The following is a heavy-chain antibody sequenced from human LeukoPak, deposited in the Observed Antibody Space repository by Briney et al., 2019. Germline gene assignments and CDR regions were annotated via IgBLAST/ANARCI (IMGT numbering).Heavy chain of an antibody. Sequence: GGSLRAPCAASGFTFSSYWMSWVRQAPGKGLEWVANIKQDGSEKYYVDSVMGRFTISRDNAKNSLYLQMNSLRAEDTAVYYCARGRRLRSGYYYYMDVWGKGTTVTVSS. V-gene: IGHV3-7*01. CDR3: ARGRRLRSGYYYYMDV. D-gene: IGHD2-21*02. CDR2: IKQDGSEK. CDR1: GFTFSSYW. J-gene: IGHJ6*03.